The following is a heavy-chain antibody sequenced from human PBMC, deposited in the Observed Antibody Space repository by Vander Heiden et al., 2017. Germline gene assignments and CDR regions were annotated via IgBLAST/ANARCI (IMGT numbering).Heavy chain of an antibody. Sequence: QVQLVQSGAEGKKPGASVQVSCKASGYTSTGYYLHWVRQAPGQGLEWLGWINPHSGGTKTAQKFQGRVTMTRDTSVSTANMELSSLRSDDTAVYYCARGYNYGTYIDYWGQGTLVTVSS. CDR1: GYTSTGYY. CDR3: ARGYNYGTYIDY. J-gene: IGHJ4*02. V-gene: IGHV1-2*02. D-gene: IGHD5-18*01. CDR2: INPHSGGT.